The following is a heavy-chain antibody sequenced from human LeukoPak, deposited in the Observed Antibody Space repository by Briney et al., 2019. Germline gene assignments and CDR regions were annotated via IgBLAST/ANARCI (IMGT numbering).Heavy chain of an antibody. CDR1: GFTFSNYW. D-gene: IGHD2-2*01. CDR2: IKQDGSEK. CDR3: ARVYHSASGRAIDY. J-gene: IGHJ4*02. V-gene: IGHV3-7*01. Sequence: GGSLRLSCAASGFTFSNYWMSWVRQAPGKGLEWVANIKQDGSEKYYVDSVKGRFTISRDNAKNELYLQMSSLRAEDTAVYYCARVYHSASGRAIDYWGQGTLVTVSS.